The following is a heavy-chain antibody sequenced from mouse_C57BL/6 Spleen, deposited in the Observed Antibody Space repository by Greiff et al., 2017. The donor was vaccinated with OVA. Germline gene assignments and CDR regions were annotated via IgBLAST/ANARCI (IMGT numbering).Heavy chain of an antibody. Sequence: EVKLMESGPELVKPGASVKISCKASGYTFTDYYMNWVKQSHGKSLAWIGDINPNNGGTSYNQKFKGKAPLTVDKSSSTAYMELRSLTSEDSAVYYCARRLYEYEDINYAMDYWGQGTSVTVSS. CDR3: ARRLYEYEDINYAMDY. V-gene: IGHV1-26*01. J-gene: IGHJ4*01. CDR1: GYTFTDYY. D-gene: IGHD2-4*01. CDR2: INPNNGGT.